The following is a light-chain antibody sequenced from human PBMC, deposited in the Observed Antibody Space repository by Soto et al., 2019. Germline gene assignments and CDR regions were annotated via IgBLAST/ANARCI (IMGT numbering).Light chain of an antibody. Sequence: EIVITQSPCTLSLSPGERATLSCRASQSVSNFLAWYQQKPGQAPRLLIYDASNRATGIPARFSGSGFGTDFTLTISSLEPEDFAVYYCHQRNKWRTFGQGTKVDIK. J-gene: IGKJ1*01. CDR1: QSVSNF. CDR2: DAS. V-gene: IGKV3-11*01. CDR3: HQRNKWRT.